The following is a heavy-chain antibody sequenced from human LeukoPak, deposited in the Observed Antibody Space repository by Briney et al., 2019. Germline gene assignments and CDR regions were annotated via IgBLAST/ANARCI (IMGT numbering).Heavy chain of an antibody. J-gene: IGHJ4*02. CDR3: VRVNIVAVPSANFDY. CDR2: NNHSGST. D-gene: IGHD2-2*01. Sequence: SETLSLTCAVYGGSFSGYYWSWIRQPPGKGLEWIGENNHSGSTSYNPSLKSRVTISVDTSKNQFSLKLASVTAADTAVYYCVRVNIVAVPSANFDYWGQGTLVTVSS. V-gene: IGHV4-34*01. CDR1: GGSFSGYY.